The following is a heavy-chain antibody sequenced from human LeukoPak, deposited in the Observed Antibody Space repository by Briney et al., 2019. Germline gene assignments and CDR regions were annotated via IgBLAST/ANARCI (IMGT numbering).Heavy chain of an antibody. J-gene: IGHJ5*02. Sequence: ASVTVSRKASGYTFTSYYMHWVRQAPGQGLEWMGIINPSGGSTSYAQKFQGRVTMTRDRSTSTVYMELTSLRSEDTAVYYCVRGVLVPATITDRFDPWGQGTLVTVSS. CDR3: VRGVLVPATITDRFDP. CDR2: INPSGGST. V-gene: IGHV1-46*01. D-gene: IGHD2-2*01. CDR1: GYTFTSYY.